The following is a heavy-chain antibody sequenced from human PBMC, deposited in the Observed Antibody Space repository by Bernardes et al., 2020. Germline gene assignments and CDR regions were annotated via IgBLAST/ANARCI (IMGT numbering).Heavy chain of an antibody. J-gene: IGHJ4*02. CDR1: GFTFSVHW. CDR2: VNGHGNIK. CDR3: ARGLISVSGVDS. V-gene: IGHV3-74*03. Sequence: GSLRLSCAASGFTFSVHWIHWVRRVPGKGLEWVSRVNGHGNIKTYADSVKGRFTVSRDNAKNTAYLQMSSLRVEDTAMYYCARGLISVSGVDSWGQGTQVTVS. D-gene: IGHD6-19*01.